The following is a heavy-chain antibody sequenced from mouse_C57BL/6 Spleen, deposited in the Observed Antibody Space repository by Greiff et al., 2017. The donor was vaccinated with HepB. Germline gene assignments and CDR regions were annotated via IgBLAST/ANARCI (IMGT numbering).Heavy chain of an antibody. CDR1: GFTFSSYT. D-gene: IGHD4-1*01. CDR2: ISGGGGNT. Sequence: EVKLMESGGGLVKPGGSLKLSCAASGFTFSSYTMSWVRQTPEKRLEWVATISGGGGNTYYPDSVKGRFTISRDNAKNTLYLQMSSLRSEDTALYYCAREGNWDPWFAYWGQGTLVTVSA. J-gene: IGHJ3*01. CDR3: AREGNWDPWFAY. V-gene: IGHV5-9*01.